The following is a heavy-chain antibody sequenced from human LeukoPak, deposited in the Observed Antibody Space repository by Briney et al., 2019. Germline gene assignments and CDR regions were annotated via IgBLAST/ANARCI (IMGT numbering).Heavy chain of an antibody. J-gene: IGHJ4*02. CDR3: ARSGDYPVLY. V-gene: IGHV3-30*04. CDR2: ISYDGSNK. D-gene: IGHD4-17*01. CDR1: GFTFSSYA. Sequence: GGSLRLSCAASGFTFSSYAMHWVRQAPGKGLEWVAVISYDGSNKYYADSVKGRFTISRDNSKNTLYLQMNSLRAEDTAVYYCARSGDYPVLYRGQGTLVTVSS.